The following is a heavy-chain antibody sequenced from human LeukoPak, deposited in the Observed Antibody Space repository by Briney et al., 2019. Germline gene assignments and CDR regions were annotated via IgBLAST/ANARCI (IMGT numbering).Heavy chain of an antibody. V-gene: IGHV1-8*01. D-gene: IGHD3-10*01. Sequence: ASVKVSCKASGYTFTSYDINWVRQATGQGLEWVGWMNPNSGNTGYAQKFQGRVTMTRNTSISTAYMELSSLRSEDTAVYYCARGEYGSGSYYVDYWGQGTLVTVSS. CDR3: ARGEYGSGSYYVDY. CDR1: GYTFTSYD. J-gene: IGHJ4*02. CDR2: MNPNSGNT.